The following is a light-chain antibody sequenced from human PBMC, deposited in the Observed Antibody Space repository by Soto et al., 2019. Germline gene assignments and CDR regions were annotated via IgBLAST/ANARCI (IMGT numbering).Light chain of an antibody. CDR1: QSISSW. CDR2: KAS. J-gene: IGKJ4*01. Sequence: DIQMTQSPSTLSASVGDRVTITCRASQSISSWLAWYQQKPGKAPKLLIYKASSLEGGVPSRFSGSGSGTDFTLTISSLQPDDFATYYCQQYHNYSLTFGGGTKVDIK. V-gene: IGKV1-5*03. CDR3: QQYHNYSLT.